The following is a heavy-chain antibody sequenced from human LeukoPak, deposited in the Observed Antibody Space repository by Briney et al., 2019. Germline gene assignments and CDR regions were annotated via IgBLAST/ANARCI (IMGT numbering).Heavy chain of an antibody. V-gene: IGHV4-39*01. Sequence: SETLSLTCTVSGGSISNYYWGWIRQPPGKGLEWIGSIYYSGSTYYNPSLKSRVTISVDTSKNQFSLKLSSVTAADTAVYYCARHSGSTSSYGMDVWGQGTTVTVSS. CDR2: IYYSGST. D-gene: IGHD2-2*01. CDR3: ARHSGSTSSYGMDV. J-gene: IGHJ6*02. CDR1: GGSISNYY.